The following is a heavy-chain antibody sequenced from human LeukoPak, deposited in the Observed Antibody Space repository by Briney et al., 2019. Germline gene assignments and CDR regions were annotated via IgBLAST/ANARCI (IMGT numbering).Heavy chain of an antibody. V-gene: IGHV3-21*01. CDR3: ARDWGSKGY. Sequence: RGCLRLSCAAPGFTFSGHSMSWVRPAPGKGRECVSSISTSGTHIYYADSVKGRFTISRDNAKNSLYLQMNSLRAEDTAVYYCARDWGSKGYWGQGTPVTVSS. CDR1: GFTFSGHS. CDR2: ISTSGTHI. D-gene: IGHD7-27*01. J-gene: IGHJ4*02.